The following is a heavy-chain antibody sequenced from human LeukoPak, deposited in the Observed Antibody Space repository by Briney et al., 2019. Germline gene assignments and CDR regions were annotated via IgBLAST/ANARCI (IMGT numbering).Heavy chain of an antibody. CDR3: ARASYYYDTSGLGAFDV. V-gene: IGHV3-9*01. CDR2: IIWNSDRI. D-gene: IGHD3-22*01. Sequence: GRSLRLSCAASGFIFGDYGMYWVRQAPGKGLEWVSGIIWNSDRIGYADSVKGRFTISRDNAKNSLYMQMNSVRAEDTALYYCARASYYYDTSGLGAFDVWGQGTTVIVSS. J-gene: IGHJ3*01. CDR1: GFIFGDYG.